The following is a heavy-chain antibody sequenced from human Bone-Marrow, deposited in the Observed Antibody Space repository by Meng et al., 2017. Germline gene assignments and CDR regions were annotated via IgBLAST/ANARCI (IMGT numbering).Heavy chain of an antibody. D-gene: IGHD5-24*01. CDR2: IYHSGST. Sequence: SETLSLTCAVSGYSISSGYYWGWIRQPPGKGLEWIGSIYHSGSTYYNPSLKSRVTISVDTSKNQFSLKLSSVTAADTAVYYCARGRDGNNLAAFDIWGQGTMVTVSS. J-gene: IGHJ3*02. CDR1: GYSISSGYY. V-gene: IGHV4-38-2*01. CDR3: ARGRDGNNLAAFDI.